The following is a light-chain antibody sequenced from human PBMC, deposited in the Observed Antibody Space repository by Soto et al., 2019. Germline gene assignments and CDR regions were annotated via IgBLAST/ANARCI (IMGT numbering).Light chain of an antibody. CDR1: QSVDSGY. Sequence: EIVLTQSPGTLSLSPGERATLSCRASQSVDSGYLAWYQQRPGQAPRLLIYGASSRATGIPDRFSGSWSGTDFTLTISRLEPEDFAVYYCQQYGGSPQTFGQGTRLDIK. CDR2: GAS. V-gene: IGKV3-20*01. J-gene: IGKJ2*01. CDR3: QQYGGSPQT.